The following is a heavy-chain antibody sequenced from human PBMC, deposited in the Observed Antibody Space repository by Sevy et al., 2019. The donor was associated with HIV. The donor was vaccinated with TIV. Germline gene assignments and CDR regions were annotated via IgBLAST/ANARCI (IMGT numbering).Heavy chain of an antibody. CDR2: INRSGST. CDR1: GGSFSAYY. CDR3: ARVYSSAPHFDI. V-gene: IGHV4-34*01. J-gene: IGHJ3*02. D-gene: IGHD6-19*01. Sequence: SETLSLTCGVSGGSFSAYYWSWIRQPPGKGLEWIGEINRSGSTNYNPSLKSRVTISVDTSKKQFSLKLSSVTAADTAVYYCARVYSSAPHFDIWGQGTMVTVSS.